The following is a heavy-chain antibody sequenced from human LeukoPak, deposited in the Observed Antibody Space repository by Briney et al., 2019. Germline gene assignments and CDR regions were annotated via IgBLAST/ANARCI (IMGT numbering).Heavy chain of an antibody. V-gene: IGHV3-74*01. CDR3: ARERGDYDDPGPLDY. CDR2: IYRDGSTT. CDR1: GFGFSRYW. Sequence: PGGSLRLSCAASGFGFSRYWMHWGRQAPGTGLKWVSRIYRDGSTTDYADSVKGRFSISRDNSKNTLYLDMNSLRAGDTAVYYCARERGDYDDPGPLDYWGQGTLVTVSS. J-gene: IGHJ4*02. D-gene: IGHD4-17*01.